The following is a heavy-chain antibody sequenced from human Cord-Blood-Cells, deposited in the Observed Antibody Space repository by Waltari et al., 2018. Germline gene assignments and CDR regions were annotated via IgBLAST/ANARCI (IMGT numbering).Heavy chain of an antibody. CDR1: GYPFNGSY. CDR2: INPNSGGT. V-gene: IGHV1-2*04. CDR3: ASTQIAEDAFDI. J-gene: IGHJ3*02. Sequence: QVQLVQSGAEVKKPGASVKVSCTASGYPFNGSYMHWVRQAPGQGLEWMGWINPNSGGTNYAQKFQGWVTMTRDTSISTAYMELSRLRSDDTAVYYCASTQIAEDAFDIWGQGTMVTVSS. D-gene: IGHD3-22*01.